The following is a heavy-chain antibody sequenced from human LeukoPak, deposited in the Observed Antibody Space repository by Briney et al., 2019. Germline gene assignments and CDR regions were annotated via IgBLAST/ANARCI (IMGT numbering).Heavy chain of an antibody. J-gene: IGHJ4*02. D-gene: IGHD4-17*01. CDR3: AKAGALSTVTPFDY. V-gene: IGHV3-23*01. Sequence: GGSLRLSCAASGFTFSSYAMSWVRQAPGKGLEWVSAISGSGGSTYYADSVKGRFTISRDNSKNTLYLQTNSLRAEDTAVYYCAKAGALSTVTPFDYWGQGTLVTVSS. CDR2: ISGSGGST. CDR1: GFTFSSYA.